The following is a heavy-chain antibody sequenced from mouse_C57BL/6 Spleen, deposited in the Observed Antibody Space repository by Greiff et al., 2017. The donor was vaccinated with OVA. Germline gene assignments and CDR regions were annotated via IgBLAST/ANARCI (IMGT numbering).Heavy chain of an antibody. CDR3: ASYYYGSSYRYFDV. CDR2: ISSGGSYT. V-gene: IGHV5-6*01. D-gene: IGHD1-1*01. J-gene: IGHJ1*03. Sequence: EVQRVESGGDLVKPGGSLKLSCAASGFTFSSYGMSWVRQTPDKRLEWVATISSGGSYTYYPDSVKGRFTISRDNAKNTLYLQMSSLKSEDTAMYYCASYYYGSSYRYFDVWGTGTTVTVSS. CDR1: GFTFSSYG.